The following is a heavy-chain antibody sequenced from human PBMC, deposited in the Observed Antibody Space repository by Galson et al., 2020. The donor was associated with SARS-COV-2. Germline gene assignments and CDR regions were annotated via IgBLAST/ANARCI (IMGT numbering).Heavy chain of an antibody. J-gene: IGHJ6*03. V-gene: IGHV3-74*01. CDR2: INTHGNST. CDR1: GFTFGSYW. Sequence: GASLKISCAGSGFTFGSYWMHWVRQAPGKGLVWLSRINTHGNSTNYVDSVRGRVTISRDNAKNTLYLQMDSLRVEDTAVYYCARQSAMDVGGNGSTVTFSS. CDR3: ARQSAMDV.